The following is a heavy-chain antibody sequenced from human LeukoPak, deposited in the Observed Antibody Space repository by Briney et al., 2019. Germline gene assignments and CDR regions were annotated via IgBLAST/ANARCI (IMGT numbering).Heavy chain of an antibody. Sequence: SETLSLTCTVSGGSISSGDHYWSWIRQPPGKGLEWIGSIYYSGSTYYNPSLKSRVTISVDTSKNQFSLKLSSVTAADTAVYYCARDPNLDYGGNPYYFDYWGQGTLVTVSS. D-gene: IGHD4-23*01. CDR3: ARDPNLDYGGNPYYFDY. J-gene: IGHJ4*02. CDR2: IYYSGST. V-gene: IGHV4-39*07. CDR1: GGSISSGDHY.